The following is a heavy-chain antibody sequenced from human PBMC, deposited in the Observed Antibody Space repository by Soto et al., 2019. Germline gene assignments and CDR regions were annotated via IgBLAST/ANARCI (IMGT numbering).Heavy chain of an antibody. V-gene: IGHV3-23*01. CDR3: AKGSVVVAAKFDS. CDR2: ISSSGYSA. D-gene: IGHD2-21*02. Sequence: EVQLLESGGALVQPGVSLSLSCAASGFTYNNYAMGWVRQAPGKGLEWVSAISSSGYSAYYADSVKGRFTISRDNSRNTMFLQMNKLSAEDTAVYYCAKGSVVVAAKFDSWGQGTQVTGSS. J-gene: IGHJ4*02. CDR1: GFTYNNYA.